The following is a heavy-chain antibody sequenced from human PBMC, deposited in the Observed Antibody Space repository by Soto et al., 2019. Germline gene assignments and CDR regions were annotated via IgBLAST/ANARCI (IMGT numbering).Heavy chain of an antibody. CDR2: IYYSGST. V-gene: IGHV4-59*01. CDR3: ARGRAGSCYDY. CDR1: GGSISSYY. D-gene: IGHD2-15*01. J-gene: IGHJ4*02. Sequence: SETLSLTCTVSGGSISSYYWSWTRQPPGKGLEWIGYIYYSGSTNYNPSLKSRVTISVDTSKNQFSLKLSSVTAADTAVYYCARGRAGSCYDYWGQGTLVTVSS.